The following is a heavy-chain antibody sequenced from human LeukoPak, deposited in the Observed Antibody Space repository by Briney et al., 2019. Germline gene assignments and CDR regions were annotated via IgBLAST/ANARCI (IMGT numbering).Heavy chain of an antibody. CDR3: ALVVPAAEPFYY. CDR1: GFTFSSYA. D-gene: IGHD2-2*01. Sequence: PGGSLRLSCAASGFTFSSYAMHWVRQAPGKGLEWVAVISYDGSNKYYADSVKGRFTISRDNSKNTLYLQMNSLRAEDTAAYYCALVVPAAEPFYYWGQGTLVTVSS. V-gene: IGHV3-30*04. J-gene: IGHJ4*02. CDR2: ISYDGSNK.